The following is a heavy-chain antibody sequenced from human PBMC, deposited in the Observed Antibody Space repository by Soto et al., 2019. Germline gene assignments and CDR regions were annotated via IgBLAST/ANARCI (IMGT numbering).Heavy chain of an antibody. J-gene: IGHJ4*02. V-gene: IGHV4-34*01. CDR3: ARGRRGYNSH. CDR1: GGSFSGYY. D-gene: IGHD5-12*01. Sequence: SETLSLTCAIYGGSFSGYYWSWIRQPPGKGLEWIGEINHSGSTNYNPSLRSRVTISVDTSKNQFSLKLSSVTAADTAVYYCARGRRGYNSHWGQGTLVSVSS. CDR2: INHSGST.